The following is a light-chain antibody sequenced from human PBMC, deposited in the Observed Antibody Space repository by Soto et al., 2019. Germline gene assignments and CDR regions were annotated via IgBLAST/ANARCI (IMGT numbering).Light chain of an antibody. CDR1: HDISSA. J-gene: IGKJ3*01. CDR2: DAS. V-gene: IGKV1-13*02. Sequence: AIQLTQSPSSLSASVGDRVTITCRASHDISSALAWYQQKPGKAPNLLIYDASSLESGVPSRFSGSGSGTDFTLTISSLKPEDFATYFCQQFNSDLFTFGPGTKVDVK. CDR3: QQFNSDLFT.